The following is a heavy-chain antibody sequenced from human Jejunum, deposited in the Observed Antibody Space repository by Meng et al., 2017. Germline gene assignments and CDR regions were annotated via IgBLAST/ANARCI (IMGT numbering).Heavy chain of an antibody. D-gene: IGHD1-26*01. CDR2: VYYSGHT. Sequence: QVQQQEAGPGLVRPSETLSLTCTVSGDSVSSDNYYWSWIRQPPGKGLEWIGYVYYSGHTDCNPSLKSRLSISIDTSKNHFSLKLSSVTAADTAVYYCARTPLYSGSYYFDPWGQGALVTVSS. CDR3: ARTPLYSGSYYFDP. J-gene: IGHJ4*02. CDR1: GDSVSSDNYY. V-gene: IGHV4-61*03.